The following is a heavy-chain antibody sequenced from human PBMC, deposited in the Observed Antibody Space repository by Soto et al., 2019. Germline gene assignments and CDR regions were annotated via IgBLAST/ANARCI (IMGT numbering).Heavy chain of an antibody. J-gene: IGHJ4*02. V-gene: IGHV1-18*01. Sequence: QVHLVQSGAEVKKPGASVKVSCKASGYTFTSYGITWVRQAPGQGLEWMGWISAHNGNTVYAQKRQGRVIVTRHASTSTAYMELRSLISDYTAVYYCARGRYGDYWGQGALVTVSS. CDR3: ARGRYGDY. CDR2: ISAHNGNT. D-gene: IGHD1-1*01. CDR1: GYTFTSYG.